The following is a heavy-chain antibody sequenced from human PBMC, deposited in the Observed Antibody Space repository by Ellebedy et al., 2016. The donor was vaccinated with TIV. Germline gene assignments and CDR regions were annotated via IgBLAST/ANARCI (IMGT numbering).Heavy chain of an antibody. V-gene: IGHV4-59*08. CDR3: ARAEGPGIAAA. D-gene: IGHD6-13*01. CDR2: IYYSGST. J-gene: IGHJ4*02. Sequence: MPSETLSLTCTVSGGSISSYYWSWIRQPPGKGLEWIGYIYYSGSTNYNPSLKSRVTISVDTSKNQFSLKLSSVTAADTAMYYCARAEGPGIAAAWGQGTLVTVSS. CDR1: GGSISSYY.